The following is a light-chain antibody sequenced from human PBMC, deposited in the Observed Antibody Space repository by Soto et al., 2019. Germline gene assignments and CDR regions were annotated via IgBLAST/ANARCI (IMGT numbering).Light chain of an antibody. CDR3: QAWDSSIGV. V-gene: IGLV3-1*01. J-gene: IGLJ2*01. CDR1: KLGDKY. CDR2: QDR. Sequence: SYELTQPPSVSVSPGQTASITCSGDKLGDKYACWYQQKPGQSPVLVIYQDRKRPSGIPERFSGSNSGNTATLTISGTQAMDEADYYCQAWDSSIGVFGGGTKVTVL.